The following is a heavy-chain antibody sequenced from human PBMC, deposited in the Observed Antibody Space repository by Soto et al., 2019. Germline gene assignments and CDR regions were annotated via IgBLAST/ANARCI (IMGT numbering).Heavy chain of an antibody. D-gene: IGHD5-12*01. V-gene: IGHV3-23*01. CDR2: ISGSGSNT. CDR3: AKANSGSEWCRIS. Sequence: GGSLRLSCAASGFTFSSYAMNWVRQAPGKGLEWVSSISGSGSNTYSADSVKGRFTISRDNSKSTLYLQMNSLRAEDTAIYYCAKANSGSEWCRISWGQGTLVTVSS. J-gene: IGHJ5*02. CDR1: GFTFSSYA.